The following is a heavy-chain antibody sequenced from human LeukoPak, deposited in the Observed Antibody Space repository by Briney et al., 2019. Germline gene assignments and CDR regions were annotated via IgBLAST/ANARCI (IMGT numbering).Heavy chain of an antibody. D-gene: IGHD3-3*01. V-gene: IGHV1-8*01. CDR1: GYTFTSYD. CDR3: ARGGDFWSGYQRLGAPNNWFDP. Sequence: GASVKVSCKASGYTFTSYDINWVRQATGQGLEWMGWMNPNSGNTGYAQKFQGRVTMTRNTSISTAYMELSSLRSEDTAVYYCARGGDFWSGYQRLGAPNNWFDPWGQGTLVTVSS. J-gene: IGHJ5*02. CDR2: MNPNSGNT.